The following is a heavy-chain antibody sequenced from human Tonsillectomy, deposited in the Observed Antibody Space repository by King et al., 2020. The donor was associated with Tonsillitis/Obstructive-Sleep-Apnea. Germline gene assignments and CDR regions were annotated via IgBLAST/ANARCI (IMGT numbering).Heavy chain of an antibody. CDR2: ISFDGSNK. Sequence: VQLVESGGGVVQPGRSLRLSCAASGFTFRSYAMHWVRQAPGKGLEWMAVISFDGSNKYYADSVKGRFTISRDNSKNTLYLQMNSLRVEDTAVYYCARDIPIVVIPAAIKGGFDYWGQGTLVTVSS. V-gene: IGHV3-30*04. J-gene: IGHJ4*02. CDR1: GFTFRSYA. CDR3: ARDIPIVVIPAAIKGGFDY. D-gene: IGHD2-2*02.